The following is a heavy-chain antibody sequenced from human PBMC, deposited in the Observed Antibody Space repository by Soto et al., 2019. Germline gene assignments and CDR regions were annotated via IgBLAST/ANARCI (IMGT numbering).Heavy chain of an antibody. CDR3: ARASNKQDDFWSGYYPFDY. Sequence: ASVKVSCKASGYTFTSYYMHWVRQAPGQGLEWMGIINPSGGSTSYAQKFQGRVTMTRDTSTSTVYMELSSLRSEDTAVYYCARASNKQDDFWSGYYPFDYWGQGTLVTVSS. CDR2: INPSGGST. CDR1: GYTFTSYY. J-gene: IGHJ4*02. D-gene: IGHD3-3*01. V-gene: IGHV1-46*01.